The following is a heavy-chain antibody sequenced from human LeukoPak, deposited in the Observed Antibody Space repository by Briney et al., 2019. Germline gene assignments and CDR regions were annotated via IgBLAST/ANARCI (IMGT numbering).Heavy chain of an antibody. J-gene: IGHJ6*03. CDR3: ARVDYRYYYYYYYMDV. CDR2: ISAYNGNT. CDR1: GYTFTSCG. D-gene: IGHD4-11*01. V-gene: IGHV1-18*01. Sequence: ASVKVSCKASGYTFTSCGISWVRQAPGQGLEWMGWISAYNGNTNYAQKLQGRVTMTTDTSTSTAYMELRSLRSDDTAVYYCARVDYRYYYYYYYMDVWGKGTTVTVSS.